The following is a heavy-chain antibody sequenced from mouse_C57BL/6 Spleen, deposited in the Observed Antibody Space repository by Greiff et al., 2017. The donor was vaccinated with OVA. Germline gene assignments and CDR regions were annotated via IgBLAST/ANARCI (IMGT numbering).Heavy chain of an antibody. Sequence: VQLQQSGAELVRPGASVTLSCKASGYTFTHYEMHWVKQTPVHGLEWIGAIDPETGGTAYNQKFKGKAILTADKSSSTAYMELRSLTSEDSAVYYCTRYYPLDYWGQGTTLTVSS. V-gene: IGHV1-15*01. CDR2: IDPETGGT. D-gene: IGHD1-1*01. CDR1: GYTFTHYE. J-gene: IGHJ2*01. CDR3: TRYYPLDY.